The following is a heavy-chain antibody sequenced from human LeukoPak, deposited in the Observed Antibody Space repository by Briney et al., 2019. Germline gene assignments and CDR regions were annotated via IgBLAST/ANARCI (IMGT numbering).Heavy chain of an antibody. CDR2: FYDSGST. CDR1: GGSISRSTYY. Sequence: SETLSLTCTVSGGSISRSTYYWGWIRQPPGKGLEWIGNFYDSGSTWYNPSLKSRVTISGDTSKNQFSLKLTSVTAADTAVYSRHSRPGYGDYENAFDIWGQGTMVTVSS. J-gene: IGHJ3*02. D-gene: IGHD5-12*01. V-gene: IGHV4-39*01. CDR3: HSRPGYGDYENAFDI.